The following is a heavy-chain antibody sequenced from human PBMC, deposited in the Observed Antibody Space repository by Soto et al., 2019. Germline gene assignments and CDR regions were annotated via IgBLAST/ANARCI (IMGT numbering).Heavy chain of an antibody. V-gene: IGHV3-7*01. D-gene: IGHD3-10*01. CDR1: GFTFSSYW. CDR3: APHYGSGSYYRY. Sequence: LRLSCAASGFTFSSYWMSWVRQAPGKGLEWVANIKQDGSEKYYVDSVKGRFTISRDNAKNSLYLQMNSLRADDTSVYYCAPHYGSGSYYRYWGQGTLVTVSS. CDR2: IKQDGSEK. J-gene: IGHJ4*02.